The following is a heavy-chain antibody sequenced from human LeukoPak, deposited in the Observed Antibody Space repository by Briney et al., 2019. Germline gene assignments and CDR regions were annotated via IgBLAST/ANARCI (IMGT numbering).Heavy chain of an antibody. CDR1: GGSCSGYY. J-gene: IGHJ4*02. V-gene: IGHV4-34*01. Sequence: SETLSLTCAVYGGSCSGYYWSWIRQPPGKGLEWIGEINHGGSTDYNPSLKSRVTISVDTSKNQFSLKLSSVTAADTAVYYCARHLVRSRLRYFDWLSPFDYWGQGTLVTVSS. CDR2: INHGGST. D-gene: IGHD3-9*01. CDR3: ARHLVRSRLRYFDWLSPFDY.